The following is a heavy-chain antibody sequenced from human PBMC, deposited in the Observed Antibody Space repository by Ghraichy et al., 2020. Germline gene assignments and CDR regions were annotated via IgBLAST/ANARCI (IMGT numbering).Heavy chain of an antibody. V-gene: IGHV4-31*01. CDR1: GGSISSGGYY. D-gene: IGHD1-26*01. Sequence: SQTLSLTCTVSGGSISSGGYYWSWIRQHPGKGLEWIGYIYYSGSTYYNPSLKSLVTISVDTSKNQFSLKLSSVTAADTAVYYCARDGREGGMDVWGQGTTVTVSS. CDR2: IYYSGST. J-gene: IGHJ6*02. CDR3: ARDGREGGMDV.